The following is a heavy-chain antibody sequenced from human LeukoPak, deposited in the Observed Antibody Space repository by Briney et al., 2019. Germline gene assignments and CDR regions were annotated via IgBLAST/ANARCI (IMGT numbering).Heavy chain of an antibody. D-gene: IGHD3-22*01. CDR3: ALLYYYDSSGYYKTP. CDR2: IYYSGGT. J-gene: IGHJ5*02. Sequence: SETLSLTCTVSGGFISTSGYYWTWIRQHPGKGLEWIGNIYYSGGTYYNPSLKSRVTISVDTSKNQFSLKLSSVTAADTAVYYCALLYYYDSSGYYKTPWGQGTLVTVSS. V-gene: IGHV4-31*03. CDR1: GGFISTSGYY.